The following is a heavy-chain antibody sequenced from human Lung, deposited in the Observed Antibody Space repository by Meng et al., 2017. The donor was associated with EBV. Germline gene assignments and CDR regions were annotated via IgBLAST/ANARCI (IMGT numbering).Heavy chain of an antibody. Sequence: QGGVVQWGGGGKKPGSLVKASCKPSGGTFSSYAISWVRQAPGQGLEWMGGIIPIFGTANYAQKFQGRVTITADESTSTAYMELSSLRSEDTAVYYCARGGVVDTAMGLLFDYWGQGTLVTVSS. D-gene: IGHD5-18*01. V-gene: IGHV1-69*01. CDR3: ARGGVVDTAMGLLFDY. CDR2: IIPIFGTA. CDR1: GGTFSSYA. J-gene: IGHJ4*02.